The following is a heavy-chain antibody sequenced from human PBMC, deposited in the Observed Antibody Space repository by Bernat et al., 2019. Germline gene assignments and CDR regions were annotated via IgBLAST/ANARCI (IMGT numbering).Heavy chain of an antibody. CDR3: ARETMVQGVITPRAAPCDY. D-gene: IGHD3-10*01. CDR1: GGTFSSYA. V-gene: IGHV1-69*01. J-gene: IGHJ4*02. Sequence: QVQLVQSGAEVKKPGSSVKVSCKASGGTFSSYAISWVRQAPGQGLEWMGGIIPIFGTANYAQKFQGRVTITADESTSTAYMELSSLRSEDTAVYYCARETMVQGVITPRAAPCDYWGQGTLVTVSS. CDR2: IIPIFGTA.